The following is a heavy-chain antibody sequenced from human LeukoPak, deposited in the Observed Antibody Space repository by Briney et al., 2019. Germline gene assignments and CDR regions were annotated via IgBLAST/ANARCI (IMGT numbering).Heavy chain of an antibody. V-gene: IGHV4-34*01. Sequence: SETQSLTSAVYGGSFSGYYWSWIRQPPGKGLEWIGEINHSGSTNYNPSLKSRVTVSVDTSKNQFSLKLSSATAADTAVYYCARGGVGALDYWGQGTLVTVSS. CDR1: GGSFSGYY. J-gene: IGHJ4*02. D-gene: IGHD1-26*01. CDR3: ARGGVGALDY. CDR2: INHSGST.